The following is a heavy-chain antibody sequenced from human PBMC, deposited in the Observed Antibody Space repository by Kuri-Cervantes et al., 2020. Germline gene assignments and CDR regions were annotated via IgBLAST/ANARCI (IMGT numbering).Heavy chain of an antibody. CDR1: GLTFSSYG. J-gene: IGHJ6*02. D-gene: IGHD4-23*01. Sequence: GGSLRLSCAASGLTFSSYGMHWVRQAPGKGLEWVAVISYDGSNKYYADSVKGRFTISRDNSKNTLYLQMNSLRAEDTAVYYCAKGTYYGGHGMDVWGQGTTVTVSS. CDR3: AKGTYYGGHGMDV. CDR2: ISYDGSNK. V-gene: IGHV3-30*18.